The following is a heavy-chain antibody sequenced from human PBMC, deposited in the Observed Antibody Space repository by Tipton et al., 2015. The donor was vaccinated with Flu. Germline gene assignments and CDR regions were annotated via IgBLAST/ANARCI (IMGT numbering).Heavy chain of an antibody. J-gene: IGHJ3*02. CDR3: AKRFCSSSTCYIPDALIT. V-gene: IGHV4-59*12. D-gene: IGHD2-2*01. CDR2: VYYSGST. CDR1: GDSITGYY. Sequence: TLSLTCSVSGDSITGYYWNWIRQPPGRGLEWIGYVYYSGSTDYSPSLKTRVSISMDRSKRQSSLQLTSPTAADTAVYYCAKRFCSSSTCYIPDALITWGQGTMVTISS.